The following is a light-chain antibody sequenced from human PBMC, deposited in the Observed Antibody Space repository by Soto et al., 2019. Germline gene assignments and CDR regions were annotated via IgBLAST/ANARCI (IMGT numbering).Light chain of an antibody. J-gene: IGKJ2*03. CDR2: RAS. CDR1: QNVNSN. CDR3: QQYNNWPPAEFS. Sequence: EIVMTQSPATLSVSPGERVTLPCRASQNVNSNLAWYQQKPGQAPRLLIYRASTRATGVPDRFSGSGSGTELTLTIISLQSEDFAVYSCQQYNNWPPAEFSFGQGTKLEIK. V-gene: IGKV3-15*01.